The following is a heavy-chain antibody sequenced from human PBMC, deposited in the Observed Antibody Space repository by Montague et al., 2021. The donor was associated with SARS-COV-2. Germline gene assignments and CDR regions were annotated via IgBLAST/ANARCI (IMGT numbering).Heavy chain of an antibody. CDR3: AHDRVTMIVVAKADAFDI. CDR2: IYWDDDK. J-gene: IGHJ3*02. D-gene: IGHD3-22*01. V-gene: IGHV2-5*02. CDR1: GFSLSTSGVG. Sequence: VKPTQTLTLTCTFSGFSLSTSGVGVGWIRQPPGKALEWLALIYWDDDKRYSPSLKSRPTITKDTSKNQVVLTMTNMDPVDTATYYCAHDRVTMIVVAKADAFDIWGQGTMVTVSS.